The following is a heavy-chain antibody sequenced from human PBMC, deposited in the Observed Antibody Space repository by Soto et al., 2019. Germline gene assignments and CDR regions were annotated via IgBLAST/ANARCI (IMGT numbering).Heavy chain of an antibody. D-gene: IGHD6-19*01. V-gene: IGHV1-69*02. Sequence: GASVKVSCKASVGTFSSYTIIWVRQAPGQGLEWMGRIIPILGIANYAQKFQGRVTITADKSTSTAYMELSSLRSEDTAVYYCASPAVAGRFDYWGQGTLVTVSS. CDR1: VGTFSSYT. CDR3: ASPAVAGRFDY. CDR2: IIPILGIA. J-gene: IGHJ4*02.